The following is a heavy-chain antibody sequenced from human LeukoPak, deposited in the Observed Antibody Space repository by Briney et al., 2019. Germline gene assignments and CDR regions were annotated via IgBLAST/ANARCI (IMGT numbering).Heavy chain of an antibody. CDR3: ARDSRAWAAAANFDY. V-gene: IGHV3-21*01. D-gene: IGHD6-13*01. Sequence: PGGTLRLSCAASGFTFSNYGMSWVRQAPGKGLEWVSSISSSSSYIYYADSVKGRFTISRDNAKNSLYLQMNSLRAEDTAVYYCARDSRAWAAAANFDYWGQGTLVTVSS. CDR2: ISSSSSYI. J-gene: IGHJ4*02. CDR1: GFTFSNYG.